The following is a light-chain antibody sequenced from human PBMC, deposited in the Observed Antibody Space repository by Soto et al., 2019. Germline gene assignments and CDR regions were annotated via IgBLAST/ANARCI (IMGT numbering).Light chain of an antibody. CDR2: ATS. CDR3: QHYGDSPWT. J-gene: IGKJ1*01. V-gene: IGKV3-20*01. Sequence: EIVLTQSPGTLSLSPWERATLSCMASQSFSSSYLAWYQQKPGQAPRLLIYATSSRATGIPDRFSGSGSQTDFTLTISRLKPEDFAVYFCQHYGDSPWTFGQGTKVDIK. CDR1: QSFSSSY.